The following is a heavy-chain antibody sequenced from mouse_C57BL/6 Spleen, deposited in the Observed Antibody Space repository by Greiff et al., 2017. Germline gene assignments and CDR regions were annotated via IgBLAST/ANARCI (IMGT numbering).Heavy chain of an antibody. V-gene: IGHV1-50*01. CDR1: GYTFTSYW. D-gene: IGHD2-3*01. J-gene: IGHJ2*01. Sequence: VQLQQPGAELVKPGASVKLSCKASGYTFTSYWMQWVKQRPGQGLEWIGEIDPSDSYTNYNQKFKGKATLTVYTSSSTAYMQLSSLTSEDSAVYYCARRDGYYNDFDYWGQGTTLTVSS. CDR3: ARRDGYYNDFDY. CDR2: IDPSDSYT.